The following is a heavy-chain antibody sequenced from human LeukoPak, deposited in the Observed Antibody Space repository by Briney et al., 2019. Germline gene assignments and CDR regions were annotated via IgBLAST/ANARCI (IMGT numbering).Heavy chain of an antibody. V-gene: IGHV3-49*04. J-gene: IGHJ6*02. Sequence: PGGSLRLSCTASGFTFGDYAMSWVRQAPGKGLEWVGFIRSKAYGGTTEYAASVKGRFTISRDDSKSIAYLRMNSLKTEDTAVYYCTSLQGPNAVAGAFDYYYGMDVWGQGTTVTVSS. CDR3: TSLQGPNAVAGAFDYYYGMDV. D-gene: IGHD6-19*01. CDR1: GFTFGDYA. CDR2: IRSKAYGGTT.